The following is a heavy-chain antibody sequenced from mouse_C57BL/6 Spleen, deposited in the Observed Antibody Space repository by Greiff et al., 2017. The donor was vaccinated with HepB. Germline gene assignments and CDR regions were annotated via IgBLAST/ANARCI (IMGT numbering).Heavy chain of an antibody. J-gene: IGHJ4*01. CDR1: GYTFTSYW. V-gene: IGHV1-64*01. Sequence: QVHVKQSGAELVKPGASVKLSCKASGYTFTSYWMHWVKQRPGQGLEWIGMIHPNSGSTNYNEKFKSKATLTVDKSSSTAYMQLSSLTSEDSAVYYCARRSYDAMDYWGQGTSVTVSS. CDR3: ARRSYDAMDY. CDR2: IHPNSGST.